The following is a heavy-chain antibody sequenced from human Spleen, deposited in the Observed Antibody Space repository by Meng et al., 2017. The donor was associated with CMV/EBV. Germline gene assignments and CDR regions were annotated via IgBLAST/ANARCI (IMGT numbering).Heavy chain of an antibody. V-gene: IGHV4-4*07. CDR1: GGSISSYY. CDR2: IYTSGST. D-gene: IGHD3-3*01. J-gene: IGHJ4*02. Sequence: HGQLQGLGSGLVKRSEHLALTCTVYGGSISSYYGSWLRQPAGKGLEWIGRIYTSGSTNYNPSLKSRVTMSVDTSKNQFSLKLSSVTAADTAVYYCARGSRRPLGSGYLFDYWGQGTLVTVSS. CDR3: ARGSRRPLGSGYLFDY.